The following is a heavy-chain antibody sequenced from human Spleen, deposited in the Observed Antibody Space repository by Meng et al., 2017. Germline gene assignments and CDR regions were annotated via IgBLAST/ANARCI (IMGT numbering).Heavy chain of an antibody. Sequence: QVQLQQSGLGLVKPSQTLSLTCAISGDSVSSNSAAWNWIRQSPSRGLEWLGRTFYMSKWYDDYAVSLKSRITINPDTSKNQFSLQLNSVTPEDTAVYYCAREKDTGTYPLYFDYWGQGTLVTVSS. J-gene: IGHJ4*02. V-gene: IGHV6-1*01. CDR2: TFYMSKWYD. D-gene: IGHD2-15*01. CDR1: GDSVSSNSAA. CDR3: AREKDTGTYPLYFDY.